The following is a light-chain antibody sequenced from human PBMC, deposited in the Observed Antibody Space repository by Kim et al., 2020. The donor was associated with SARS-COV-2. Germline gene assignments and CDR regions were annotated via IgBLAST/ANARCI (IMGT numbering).Light chain of an antibody. Sequence: QSALTQPASVSGSPGQSITISCTGTSSDVGGYAYVSWYQQHPGKAPKLIIYDVNKRPSGVSIRFSGSKSGNTASLTISGLQAEDEADYYCSSYTSSSTLVFGGGTQLTVL. CDR1: SSDVGGYAY. CDR3: SSYTSSSTLV. V-gene: IGLV2-14*03. J-gene: IGLJ3*02. CDR2: DVN.